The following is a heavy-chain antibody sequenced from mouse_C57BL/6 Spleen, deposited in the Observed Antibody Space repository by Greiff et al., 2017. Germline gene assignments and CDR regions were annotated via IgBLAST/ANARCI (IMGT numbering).Heavy chain of an antibody. CDR2: IRSKSNNYAT. V-gene: IGHV10-1*01. D-gene: IGHD4-1*01. CDR3: VRVTGTWYFDV. CDR1: GFSFNTYA. J-gene: IGHJ1*03. Sequence: EVMLVESGGGLVQPKGSLKLSCAASGFSFNTYAMNWVRQAPGKGLEWVARIRSKSNNYATYYADSVKDRFTISRDDSESMLYLQMNNLKTEDTAMYYGVRVTGTWYFDVWGTGTTVTVSS.